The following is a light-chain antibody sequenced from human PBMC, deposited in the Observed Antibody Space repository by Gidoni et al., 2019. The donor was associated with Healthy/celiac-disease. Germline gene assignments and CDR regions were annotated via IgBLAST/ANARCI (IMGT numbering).Light chain of an antibody. CDR3: QQHNNWPPIT. CDR2: GAA. J-gene: IGKJ5*01. Sequence: IVMPQSPATPSVSPGAGTTLSCRASQSVSSNLAWYQQKPAQAHRLLLYGAATRDTGIPARFSGSGSGTEFTLTISILQSEAFAVYDCQQHNNWPPITFGEGTRLEIK. V-gene: IGKV3-15*01. CDR1: QSVSSN.